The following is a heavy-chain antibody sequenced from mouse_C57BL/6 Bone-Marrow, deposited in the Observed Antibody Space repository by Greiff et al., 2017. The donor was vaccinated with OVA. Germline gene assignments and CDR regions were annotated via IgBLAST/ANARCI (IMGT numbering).Heavy chain of an antibody. CDR2: INYDGSST. CDR3: ARDLYVNYWYFDV. D-gene: IGHD2-1*01. CDR1: GFTFSDYY. Sequence: EVMLVESEGGLVQPGSSMKLSCTASGFTFSDYYMAWVRQVPEKGLEWVANINYDGSSTYYLDSLKSRFIISRDNAKNILYLQMSSLKSEDTATYYCARDLYVNYWYFDVWGTGTTVTVSS. J-gene: IGHJ1*03. V-gene: IGHV5-16*01.